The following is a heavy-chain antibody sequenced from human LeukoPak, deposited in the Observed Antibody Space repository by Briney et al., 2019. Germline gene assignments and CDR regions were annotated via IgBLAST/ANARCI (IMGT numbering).Heavy chain of an antibody. CDR1: GYTFTSYG. CDR3: ARDDYGDYEGLYGMDV. CDR2: ISAYNGNT. V-gene: IGHV1-18*04. D-gene: IGHD4-17*01. J-gene: IGHJ6*04. Sequence: ASVKVSCKASGYTFTSYGISWVRQAPGQGLEWMGWISAYNGNTNYAQKLQGRVTMTTDTSTSTAYMELRSLRSDDTAAYYCARDDYGDYEGLYGMDVWGKGTTVTVSS.